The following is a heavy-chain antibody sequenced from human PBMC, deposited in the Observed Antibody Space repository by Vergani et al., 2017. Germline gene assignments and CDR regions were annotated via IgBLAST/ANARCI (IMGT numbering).Heavy chain of an antibody. CDR3: AKSGWYSAPDY. CDR2: ISSSSSTI. D-gene: IGHD6-19*01. CDR1: GFTFSSYG. J-gene: IGHJ4*02. V-gene: IGHV3-48*04. Sequence: VQLVESGGGVVQPGRSLRLSCAASGFTFSSYGMHWVRQAPGKGLEWVSYISSSSSTIYYADSVKGRFTISRDNAKNTLYLQMNSLRAEDTAVYYCAKSGWYSAPDYWGQGTLVTVSS.